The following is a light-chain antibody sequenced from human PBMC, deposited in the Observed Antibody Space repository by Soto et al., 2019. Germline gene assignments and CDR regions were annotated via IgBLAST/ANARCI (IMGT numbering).Light chain of an antibody. Sequence: SYELTQPPSVSVSPGQTASITCSGDKLGYKYACWYQQKPGQSPVMVIYQDNRRPSGIPERFSGSNSGNTATLTISGTQAMDEADYYCQAWDSSSFYVFGPGTKVTVL. V-gene: IGLV3-1*01. CDR2: QDN. J-gene: IGLJ1*01. CDR1: KLGYKY. CDR3: QAWDSSSFYV.